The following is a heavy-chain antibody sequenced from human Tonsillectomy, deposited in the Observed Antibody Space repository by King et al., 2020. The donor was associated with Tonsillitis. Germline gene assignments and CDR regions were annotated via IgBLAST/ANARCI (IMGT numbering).Heavy chain of an antibody. J-gene: IGHJ3*02. V-gene: IGHV3-33*08. CDR1: GFTFSSYG. Sequence: VQLVESGGGVVQPGRSLRLSFAASGFTFSSYGRHWVRQAPGKGLEGVAVIWDDGSNKYYGDSLKGRFTISRDNSKNTLYLQMHSLRADDTAVYYCARRGEPDAFDIWGQGTMVTVSS. D-gene: IGHD1-26*01. CDR2: IWDDGSNK. CDR3: ARRGEPDAFDI.